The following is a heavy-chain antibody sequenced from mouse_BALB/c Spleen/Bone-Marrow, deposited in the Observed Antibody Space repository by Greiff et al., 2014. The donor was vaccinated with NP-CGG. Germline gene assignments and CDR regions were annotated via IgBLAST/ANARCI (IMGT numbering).Heavy chain of an antibody. V-gene: IGHV1-22*01. Sequence: VQLQQSGPELVKPGSSVKMSCKTSGYSFTDYAIHWVKQSHAKSLEWIGDFNPNYGGTAYNQKFQDKATMTVDKSSRTAFMEFRSLSFENSEVYYRPIARWYDYWGQGTTRTGSS. CDR2: FNPNYGGT. J-gene: IGHJ2*01. CDR3: PIARWYDY. CDR1: GYSFTDYA. D-gene: IGHD1-1*02.